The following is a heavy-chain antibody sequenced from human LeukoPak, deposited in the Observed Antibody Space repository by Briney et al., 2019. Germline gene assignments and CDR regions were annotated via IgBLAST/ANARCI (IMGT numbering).Heavy chain of an antibody. Sequence: GGSLRLSCAASGFTFSRYWMNWVRQAPGKGLEWVSGISGSGGSTYYADSVKGRFTISRDNSKNTLFLQMNSLRADDTAVYYCAKGQPILSSFDPWGQGTLVTVSS. J-gene: IGHJ5*02. V-gene: IGHV3-23*01. D-gene: IGHD3-9*01. CDR3: AKGQPILSSFDP. CDR2: ISGSGGST. CDR1: GFTFSRYW.